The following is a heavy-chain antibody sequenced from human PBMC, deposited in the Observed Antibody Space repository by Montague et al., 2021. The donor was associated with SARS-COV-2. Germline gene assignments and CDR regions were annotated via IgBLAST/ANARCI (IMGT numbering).Heavy chain of an antibody. D-gene: IGHD3-3*01. CDR3: ARTNYDFWRGHQRGGAFDI. CDR1: GGSISSSDYY. Sequence: SETLFLTCTVSGGSISSSDYYWGWIRQPPGKGLEWIGSLFYSVNTYYXPSLKSRVTISVDTFKNQFSLKLSSVTAADTAVYYCARTNYDFWRGHQRGGAFDIWGQGTMVTVSS. CDR2: LFYSVNT. J-gene: IGHJ3*02. V-gene: IGHV4-39*01.